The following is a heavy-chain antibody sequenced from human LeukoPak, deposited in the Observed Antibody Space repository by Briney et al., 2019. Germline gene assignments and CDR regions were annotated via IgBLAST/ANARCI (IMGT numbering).Heavy chain of an antibody. D-gene: IGHD5-12*01. CDR3: AKDQIGGLRFHYFDY. Sequence: PGGSLRLSCAASGFTFSSYAMSWVRQAPGKGLEWVSAISGSGGSTCYADSVKGRFTISRDNSKNTLYLQMNSLRAEDTAVYYCAKDQIGGLRFHYFDYWGQGTLVTVSS. CDR2: ISGSGGST. V-gene: IGHV3-23*01. CDR1: GFTFSSYA. J-gene: IGHJ4*02.